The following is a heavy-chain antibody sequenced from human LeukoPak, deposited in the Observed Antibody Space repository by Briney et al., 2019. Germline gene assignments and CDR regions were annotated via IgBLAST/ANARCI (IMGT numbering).Heavy chain of an antibody. CDR3: AKGESIFEY. V-gene: IGHV3-23*01. Sequence: GGSLRLSCAASGFSVSSYAMGWVRQAPGKGLEWVSAITDSGTSTYYADSVKGRFTISRENSKNTLYLQMNSLRAEDTAVYYCAKGESIFEYWGQGTLVTVSS. CDR2: ITDSGTST. J-gene: IGHJ4*02. CDR1: GFSVSSYA. D-gene: IGHD3-10*01.